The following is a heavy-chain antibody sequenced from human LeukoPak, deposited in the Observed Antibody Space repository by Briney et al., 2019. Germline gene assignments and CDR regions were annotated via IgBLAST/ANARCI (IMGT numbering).Heavy chain of an antibody. CDR2: ISSSSSYI. J-gene: IGHJ6*03. CDR1: GFTFSSYS. CDR3: ARLQPGYITARSPPPYYYYYYYMDV. D-gene: IGHD6-6*01. Sequence: PGGSLRLSCAASGFTFSSYSMNWVRQAPGKGLEWVSSISSSSSYIYYADSVKGRFTISRDNAKNSLYLQMNSLRAEDTAVYYCARLQPGYITARSPPPYYYYYYYMDVWGKGTTVTVSS. V-gene: IGHV3-21*01.